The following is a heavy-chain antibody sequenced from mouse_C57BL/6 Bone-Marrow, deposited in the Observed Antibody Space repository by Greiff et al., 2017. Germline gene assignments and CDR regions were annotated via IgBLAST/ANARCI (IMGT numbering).Heavy chain of an antibody. J-gene: IGHJ3*01. CDR3: TRIAY. CDR1: GFNIKDDY. Sequence: VQLKESGAELVRPGASVKLSCTASGFNIKDDYMHWVKQRPEQGLEWIGWIDPENGDTEYASKFQGKSTITVDTSSNTAYLQLSSLTSEDSAVYYCTRIAYWGQGTLVTVSA. CDR2: IDPENGDT. V-gene: IGHV14-4*01.